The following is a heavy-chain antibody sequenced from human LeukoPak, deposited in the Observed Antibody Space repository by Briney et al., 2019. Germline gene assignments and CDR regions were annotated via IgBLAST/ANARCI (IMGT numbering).Heavy chain of an antibody. V-gene: IGHV4-39*07. CDR2: IYYSGST. CDR3: AREGLNMVRGVIPKEAWGWFDP. Sequence: SETLSLTCTVSGGSISSSSYYWGWIRQPPGNGLEWIGSIYYSGSTYYNPSLKSRVTISVDTSKNQFSLKLSSVTAADTAVYYCAREGLNMVRGVIPKEAWGWFDPWGQGTLVTVSS. D-gene: IGHD3-10*01. CDR1: GGSISSSSYY. J-gene: IGHJ5*02.